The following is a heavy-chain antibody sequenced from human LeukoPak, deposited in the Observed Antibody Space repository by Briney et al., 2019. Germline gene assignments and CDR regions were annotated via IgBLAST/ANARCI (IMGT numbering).Heavy chain of an antibody. D-gene: IGHD5-12*01. V-gene: IGHV4-39*01. CDR2: IYYSGST. J-gene: IGHJ4*02. CDR1: GGSISSSSYY. CDR3: ARYSGYDGVDY. Sequence: ASETLSLTCTVSGGSISSSSYYWGWIRRPPGKGLEWIGSIYYSGSTYYNPSLKSRVTISVDTSKNQFSLKLSSVTAADTAVYYCARYSGYDGVDYWGQGTLVTVSS.